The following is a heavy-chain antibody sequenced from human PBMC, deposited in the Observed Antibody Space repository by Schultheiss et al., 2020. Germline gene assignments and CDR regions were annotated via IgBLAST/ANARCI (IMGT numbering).Heavy chain of an antibody. CDR1: GGTFSSYA. Sequence: SVTVSFKASGGTFSSYAISWVRQAPGQGLEWMGGIIPIFGTANYAQKFQGRVTITADESTSTAYMELRSLRSDDTAVYYCATGLQLEPDAFDIWGQGTMVNVSS. CDR3: ATGLQLEPDAFDI. V-gene: IGHV1-69*01. J-gene: IGHJ3*02. CDR2: IIPIFGTA. D-gene: IGHD1-1*01.